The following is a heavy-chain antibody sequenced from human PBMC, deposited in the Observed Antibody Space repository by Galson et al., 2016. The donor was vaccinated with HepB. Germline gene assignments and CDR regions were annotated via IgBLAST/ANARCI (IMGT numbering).Heavy chain of an antibody. CDR2: IHTNGGP. J-gene: IGHJ4*02. V-gene: IGHV4-61*02. CDR1: GVSISSVSYY. Sequence: TLSLTCTVSGVSISSVSYYWGWIRQPAGKGLEWIGRIHTNGGPNYNPSLKSRVTISIDSSENKFFLNLTSVTAADTAFYYCSRTTISAHPYFDYWGQGTLVSVSS. D-gene: IGHD2-21*02. CDR3: SRTTISAHPYFDY.